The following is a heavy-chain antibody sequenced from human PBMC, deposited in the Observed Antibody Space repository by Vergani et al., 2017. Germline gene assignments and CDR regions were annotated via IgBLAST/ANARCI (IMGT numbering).Heavy chain of an antibody. J-gene: IGHJ4*02. CDR1: GYSFTSYW. CDR3: ARQGSERDSSGWYYFDY. D-gene: IGHD6-19*01. V-gene: IGHV5-10-1*01. Sequence: EVQLVQSGAEVKKPGESLRISCKGSGYSFTSYWISWVRQMPGKGLEWMGRIDPSDSYTNYSPSFQGHVTSSADKSISTAYLQWSSLKASDTAMYYCARQGSERDSSGWYYFDYWGQGALVTVSS. CDR2: IDPSDSYT.